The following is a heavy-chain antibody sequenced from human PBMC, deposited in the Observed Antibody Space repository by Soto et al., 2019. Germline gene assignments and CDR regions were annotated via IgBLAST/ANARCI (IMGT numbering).Heavy chain of an antibody. Sequence: QVQLVESGGGVVQPGRSLRLSCAASGFTFSSYAMHWVRQAPGKGLEWVAVISYDGSNKYYADSVKGRFTISRDNSRNTLYLQMNSLRAEDTAGYYCARDGPRRWSGDSFDYWGQGTLVTVSS. D-gene: IGHD3-3*01. CDR2: ISYDGSNK. CDR1: GFTFSSYA. V-gene: IGHV3-30-3*01. CDR3: ARDGPRRWSGDSFDY. J-gene: IGHJ4*02.